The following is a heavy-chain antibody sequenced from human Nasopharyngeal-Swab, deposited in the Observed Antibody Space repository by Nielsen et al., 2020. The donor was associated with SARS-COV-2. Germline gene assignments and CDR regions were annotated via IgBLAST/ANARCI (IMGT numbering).Heavy chain of an antibody. CDR1: GFTFSSYS. J-gene: IGHJ6*02. V-gene: IGHV3-21*01. CDR2: ISSSSSYI. CDR3: ARDLRITIFGVAPYYYHGMDV. Sequence: GESLKISCAASGFTFSSYSMNWVRQAPGKGLEWVSSISSSSSYIYYADSVKGRFTISRDNAKNSLYLQMNSLRAEDTAVYYCARDLRITIFGVAPYYYHGMDVWGQGTTVTVSS. D-gene: IGHD3-3*01.